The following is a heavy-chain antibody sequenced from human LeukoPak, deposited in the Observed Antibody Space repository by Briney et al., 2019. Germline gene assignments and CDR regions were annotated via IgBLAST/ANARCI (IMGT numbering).Heavy chain of an antibody. CDR2: ISGSGDST. CDR1: GFTFSSFA. CDR3: TKGSVLTIFGVAWHAFDI. Sequence: GGSLRLSCAASGFTFSSFAVSWVRQAPGRGLEWVSIISGSGDSTYYADSAKGRFTISRDNSKNTLYLQMNSLRAEDTAIYYCTKGSVLTIFGVAWHAFDIWGQGTMVTVSP. D-gene: IGHD3-3*01. J-gene: IGHJ3*02. V-gene: IGHV3-23*01.